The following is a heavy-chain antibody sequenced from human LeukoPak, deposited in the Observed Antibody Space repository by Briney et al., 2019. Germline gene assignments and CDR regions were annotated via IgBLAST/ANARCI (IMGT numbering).Heavy chain of an antibody. CDR2: IYPGDSDT. Sequence: GESLKISCKGSGYSFTSYWIGWVRQMPGKGLEWMGVIYPGDSDTRYSPSFQGQVTISADKSISTAYLQWSSLKASDTAMYYCARIGIAAAGPHYWYFDLWGRGTLVTVSS. D-gene: IGHD6-13*01. J-gene: IGHJ2*01. V-gene: IGHV5-51*01. CDR3: ARIGIAAAGPHYWYFDL. CDR1: GYSFTSYW.